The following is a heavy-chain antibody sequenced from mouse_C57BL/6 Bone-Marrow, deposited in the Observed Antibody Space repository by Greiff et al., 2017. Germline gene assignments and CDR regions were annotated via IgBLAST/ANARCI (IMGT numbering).Heavy chain of an antibody. CDR1: GYTFTDYE. Sequence: QVQLQQPGAELVRPGASVTLSCKASGYTFTDYEMHWVKQTPVHGLEWIGAIDPETGGTAYNQKFKGKAILTADKSSSTAYMELRGLTSEDSAVYYCTRRTAAWGQGTLVTVSA. J-gene: IGHJ3*02. V-gene: IGHV1-15*01. CDR2: IDPETGGT. CDR3: TRRTAA.